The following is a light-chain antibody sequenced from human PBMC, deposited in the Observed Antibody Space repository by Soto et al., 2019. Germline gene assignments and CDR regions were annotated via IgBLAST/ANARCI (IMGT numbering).Light chain of an antibody. Sequence: DIQMTQSPSSLSASVGDRVTITCRASQSISRYLNWYQQKPGKAPKLLIYAASSLQSGVPSRFSGGGSGTAFTLTISSLQSEDFATYYCQQGYRTLFTCGPGTKVDIK. CDR1: QSISRY. J-gene: IGKJ3*01. CDR3: QQGYRTLFT. CDR2: AAS. V-gene: IGKV1-39*01.